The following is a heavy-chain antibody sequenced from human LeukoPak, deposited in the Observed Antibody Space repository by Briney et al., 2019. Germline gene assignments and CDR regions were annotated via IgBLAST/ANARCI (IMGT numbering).Heavy chain of an antibody. CDR2: ISAYNGNT. CDR3: AREFHVPYYDILTGYYNYWFDP. D-gene: IGHD3-9*01. CDR1: GYTFTGYG. V-gene: IGHV1-18*01. Sequence: ASVKVSCKASGYTFTGYGISWVRQAPGQGLEWMGWISAYNGNTHYEQKLQGRVTMTTDTSTSTAYMELRSLRSDDTAVYYCAREFHVPYYDILTGYYNYWFDPWGQGTLVTVSS. J-gene: IGHJ5*02.